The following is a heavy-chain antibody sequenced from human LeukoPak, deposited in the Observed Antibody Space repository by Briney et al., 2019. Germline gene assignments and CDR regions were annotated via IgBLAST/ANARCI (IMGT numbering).Heavy chain of an antibody. V-gene: IGHV4-59*01. CDR3: ARVTGYMIEDYFDY. Sequence: SETLSLTCTVSGGSISSYYWSWIRQSPGKGLEWIGYIYYSGSTNYNPSPKSRVTISVDTSKNQFSLKLSSVTAADTAVYYCARVTGYMIEDYFDYWGQGTLVTVSS. CDR2: IYYSGST. D-gene: IGHD3-22*01. J-gene: IGHJ4*02. CDR1: GGSISSYY.